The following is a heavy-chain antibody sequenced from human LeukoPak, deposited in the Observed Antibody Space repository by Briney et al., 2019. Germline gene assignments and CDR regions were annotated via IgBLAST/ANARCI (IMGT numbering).Heavy chain of an antibody. CDR2: ISGDGGNT. Sequence: GGSLRLSCAASGFTFSSYAMSWVRQAPGGGLEWVSGISGDGGNTYYADSVKGRFAISRDYSKSTLYLQMNSLRAEDTAVYYCAKDFGRNLGGPGYWGRGILVTVSS. D-gene: IGHD3-10*01. CDR1: GFTFSSYA. V-gene: IGHV3-23*01. J-gene: IGHJ4*02. CDR3: AKDFGRNLGGPGY.